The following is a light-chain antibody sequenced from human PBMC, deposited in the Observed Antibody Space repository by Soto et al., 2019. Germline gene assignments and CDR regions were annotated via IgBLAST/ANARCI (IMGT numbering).Light chain of an antibody. V-gene: IGLV2-14*01. CDR1: SSDVGGYNY. J-gene: IGLJ1*01. CDR3: SSSTATRTYV. CDR2: GVT. Sequence: QSALTQPAFVSGSPGQSVTISCTGTSSDVGGYNYVSWYQQLPGEAPKLIIYGVTDRPSGVSNRFSGSKSGNTASLTVSGLQAEDEGDDYCSSSTATRTYVFGTGTKLTVL.